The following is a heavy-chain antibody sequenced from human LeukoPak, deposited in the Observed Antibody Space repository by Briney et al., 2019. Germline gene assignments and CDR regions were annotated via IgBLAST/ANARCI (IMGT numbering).Heavy chain of an antibody. CDR3: AKTTAGYSSGRYPGWPIDY. CDR2: ISGRGGDT. V-gene: IGHV3-23*01. CDR1: GFTFRSYA. J-gene: IGHJ4*02. Sequence: PGGSLRLSCAASGFTFRSYAIYCVRHAPGKGLEWGSGISGRGGDTYFADSVKGRFTISRDNSKNTVFLQMDSLRAEDTAVYYCAKTTAGYSSGRYPGWPIDYWGQGTLVTVSS. D-gene: IGHD6-19*01.